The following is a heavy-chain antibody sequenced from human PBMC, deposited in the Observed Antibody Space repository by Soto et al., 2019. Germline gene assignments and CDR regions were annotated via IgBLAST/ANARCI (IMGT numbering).Heavy chain of an antibody. J-gene: IGHJ6*02. Sequence: QVQLEQSGAEVKKPGSSVKVSCKASGGTFRNSAISWVRQAPGHGLEWMGGIMPIFRTPDYAQKFQGRVTITADESTSTAYMELSGLRSDDTAVYYCARDNDRPQLGGNYYYMLDVWGQGTTVTFSS. D-gene: IGHD1-1*01. CDR1: GGTFRNSA. V-gene: IGHV1-69*12. CDR2: IMPIFRTP. CDR3: ARDNDRPQLGGNYYYMLDV.